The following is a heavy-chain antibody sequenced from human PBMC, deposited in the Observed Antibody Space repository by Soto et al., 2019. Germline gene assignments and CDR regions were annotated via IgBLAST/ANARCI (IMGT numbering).Heavy chain of an antibody. V-gene: IGHV3-23*01. CDR3: AKDAHMSTMIVVVITSNDY. D-gene: IGHD3-22*01. J-gene: IGHJ4*02. CDR1: GFTFSSYA. Sequence: EVQLLESGGGLVQPGGSLRLSCAAPGFTFSSYAMSWVRQAPGKGLEWVSAISGSGGSTYYADSVKGRFTISRDNSKNTLYLQMNSLRAEDTAVYYCAKDAHMSTMIVVVITSNDYWGQGTLVTVSS. CDR2: ISGSGGST.